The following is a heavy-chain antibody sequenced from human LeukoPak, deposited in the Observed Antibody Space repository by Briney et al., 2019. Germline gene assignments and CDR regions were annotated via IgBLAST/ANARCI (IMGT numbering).Heavy chain of an antibody. CDR2: VKQGGTEK. D-gene: IGHD5-18*01. Sequence: GGSLRLSCAASGFTFSSYSMSWVRQAPGKGLEWVANVKQGGTEKYYVDSVKGRFTISRDNAKNSLYLQMNSLRAEDTAVYYCARDGVWDSYGLFDYWGQGTLVTVSS. CDR3: ARDGVWDSYGLFDY. V-gene: IGHV3-7*01. CDR1: GFTFSSYS. J-gene: IGHJ4*02.